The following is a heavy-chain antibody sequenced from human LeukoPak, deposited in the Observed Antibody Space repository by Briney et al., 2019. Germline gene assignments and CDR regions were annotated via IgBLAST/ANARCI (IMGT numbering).Heavy chain of an antibody. D-gene: IGHD6-19*01. J-gene: IGHJ1*01. V-gene: IGHV1-24*01. Sequence: ASVKVSCKVSGYTLTELSMHWVRQAPGKGLEWMGGFDPEDGETIYAQKFQGRVTMTEDTFTDTAYMELSRLRSGDTAVYFCARVFAVAGTRRVYFQHWGQGTLVTVSS. CDR1: GYTLTELS. CDR3: ARVFAVAGTRRVYFQH. CDR2: FDPEDGET.